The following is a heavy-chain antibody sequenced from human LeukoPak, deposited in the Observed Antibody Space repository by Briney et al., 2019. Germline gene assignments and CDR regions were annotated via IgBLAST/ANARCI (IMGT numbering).Heavy chain of an antibody. CDR3: ARHGTLQEGNFY. CDR2: IYYSGST. D-gene: IGHD6-13*01. J-gene: IGHJ4*02. Sequence: SETLSLTCTVSGGSISSSSYYWGWIRQPPGKGLEWIGSIYYSGSTYYNPSLKSRVTISVDTPKNQFSLKLSSVTAADTAVYYCARHGTLQEGNFYWGQGTLVTVSS. CDR1: GGSISSSSYY. V-gene: IGHV4-39*01.